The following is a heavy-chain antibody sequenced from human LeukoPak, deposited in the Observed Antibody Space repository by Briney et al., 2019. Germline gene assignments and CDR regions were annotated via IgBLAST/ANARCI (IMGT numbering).Heavy chain of an antibody. J-gene: IGHJ4*02. D-gene: IGHD5-18*01. CDR3: ASGPPPGYSYVH. CDR2: INSDGSST. Sequence: PGGSLRLSCAASGFTFSSYWMHWVRQAPGKGLVWVSRINSDGSSTSYADSVKGRFTISRDNAKNALYLQVNSLRAEDTAVYYCASGPPPGYSYVHWGQGTLVTVSS. V-gene: IGHV3-74*01. CDR1: GFTFSSYW.